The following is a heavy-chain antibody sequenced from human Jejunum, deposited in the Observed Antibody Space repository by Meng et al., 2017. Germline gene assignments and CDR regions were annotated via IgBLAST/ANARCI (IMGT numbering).Heavy chain of an antibody. Sequence: GGSLRLSCAASGFTFSSYWMHWVRQAPEKGLVWVSRIKSDGSGTNSADFVKGRFTISRDNAKNMLYLQMNSLRAEDTAVYYCARGRYASVGFDYWGQGTLVTVSS. D-gene: IGHD2-2*01. CDR1: GFTFSSYW. V-gene: IGHV3-74*01. J-gene: IGHJ4*02. CDR3: ARGRYASVGFDY. CDR2: IKSDGSGT.